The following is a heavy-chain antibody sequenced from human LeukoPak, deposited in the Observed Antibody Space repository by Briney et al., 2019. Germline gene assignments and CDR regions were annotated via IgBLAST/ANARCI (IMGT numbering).Heavy chain of an antibody. CDR1: GYTFTGYY. D-gene: IGHD5-12*01. Sequence: ASVKVSCKASGYTFTGYYMHWVRQAPGQGLEWMGWINPNSGGTNYAQKFQGRVTMTRDTSISTAYMELSRLRSDDTAVYYCARVDIVATIPAQYMNVWGKGTTVTVSS. J-gene: IGHJ6*03. CDR2: INPNSGGT. CDR3: ARVDIVATIPAQYMNV. V-gene: IGHV1-2*02.